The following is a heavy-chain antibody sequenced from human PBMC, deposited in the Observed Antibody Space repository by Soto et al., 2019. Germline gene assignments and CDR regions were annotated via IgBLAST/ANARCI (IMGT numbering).Heavy chain of an antibody. D-gene: IGHD6-19*01. J-gene: IGHJ4*02. CDR1: GGSISSGGYY. Sequence: SETLSLTCTVSGGSISSGGYYWSWIRQHPGKGLEWIGYIYYSGSTYYNPSLKSRVTISVDTSKNQFSLKLSSVTAADTAVYYCARSAPLSIAVAGTFDYWGQGTLVTVSS. V-gene: IGHV4-31*03. CDR2: IYYSGST. CDR3: ARSAPLSIAVAGTFDY.